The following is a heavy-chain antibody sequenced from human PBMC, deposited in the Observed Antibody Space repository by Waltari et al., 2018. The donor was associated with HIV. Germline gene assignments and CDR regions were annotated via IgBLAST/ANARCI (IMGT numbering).Heavy chain of an antibody. D-gene: IGHD6-19*01. CDR2: FDPEDGET. CDR3: ATAAVHLSGWYVRSNWFDP. J-gene: IGHJ5*02. CDR1: GYTLTELS. V-gene: IGHV1-24*01. Sequence: QVQLVQSGAEVKKPGASVKVSCKVSGYTLTELSMHWVRQAPGTGLEWMGGFDPEDGETIDAQKFQGRVTMTEDTSTDTAYMELSSLRSEDTAVYYFATAAVHLSGWYVRSNWFDPWGQGTLVTVSS.